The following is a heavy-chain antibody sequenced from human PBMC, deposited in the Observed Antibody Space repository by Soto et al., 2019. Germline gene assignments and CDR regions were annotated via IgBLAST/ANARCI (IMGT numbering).Heavy chain of an antibody. CDR1: GGSISSYY. V-gene: IGHV4-59*01. CDR3: ARAPSVGLKDIVVVPTYLRDYYYYMDV. CDR2: IYYSGST. D-gene: IGHD2-2*01. Sequence: SETLSLTCTVSGGSISSYYWSWIRQPPGKGLEWIGYIYYSGSTNYNPSLKSRVTISVDTSKNQFSLKLSSVTAADTAVYYCARAPSVGLKDIVVVPTYLRDYYYYMDVWGKGTTVTVSS. J-gene: IGHJ6*03.